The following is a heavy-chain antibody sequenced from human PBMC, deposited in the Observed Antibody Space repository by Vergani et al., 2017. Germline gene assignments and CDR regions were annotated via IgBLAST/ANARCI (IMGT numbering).Heavy chain of an antibody. CDR2: INAGNGNT. J-gene: IGHJ5*02. D-gene: IGHD3-16*01. V-gene: IGHV1-3*01. Sequence: QVQLVQSGAEVKKPGASVKVSCKASGYTFTSYAMHWVRQAPGQRLEWMGWINAGNGNTKYSQKFQGRVTITRDTSASTAYMELSSLRSEDTAVYYCAREGEEFYVDPWGQGTLVTVSS. CDR1: GYTFTSYA. CDR3: AREGEEFYVDP.